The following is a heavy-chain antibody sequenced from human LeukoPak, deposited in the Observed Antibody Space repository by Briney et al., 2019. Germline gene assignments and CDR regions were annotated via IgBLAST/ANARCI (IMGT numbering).Heavy chain of an antibody. CDR3: ARLAYSSGWYTRWFDP. CDR2: IYYSGST. Sequence: SETLSLTCTVSGGSISSSSYYWGWIRQPPGKGLEWIGSIYYSGSTYYNPSLKSRVTISVDTSKNQFSLKLSSVTAADTAVYYCARLAYSSGWYTRWFDPWGQGTLVTVSS. D-gene: IGHD6-19*01. V-gene: IGHV4-39*01. CDR1: GGSISSSSYY. J-gene: IGHJ5*02.